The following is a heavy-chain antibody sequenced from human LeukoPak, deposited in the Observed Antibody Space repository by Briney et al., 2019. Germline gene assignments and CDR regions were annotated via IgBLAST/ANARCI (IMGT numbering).Heavy chain of an antibody. CDR3: AREKETLLSITMVRGLIRRHYYVDV. J-gene: IGHJ6*03. CDR2: IKQDGSEK. V-gene: IGHV3-7*01. Sequence: PGGSLRLSCAASGFTFSSYWMSWVRQAPGKGLEWVANIKQDGSEKYYVDSVKGRFTISRDNAKNSLYLQMNSLRAEDTAVYYCAREKETLLSITMVRGLIRRHYYVDVWGKGTTVTISS. D-gene: IGHD3-10*01. CDR1: GFTFSSYW.